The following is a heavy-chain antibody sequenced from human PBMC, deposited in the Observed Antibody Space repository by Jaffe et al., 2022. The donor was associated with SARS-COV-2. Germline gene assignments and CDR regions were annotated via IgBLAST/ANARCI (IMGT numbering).Heavy chain of an antibody. Sequence: QVQLVESGGGVVQPGRSLRLSCAASGFTFSSYGMHWVRQAPGKGLEWVAVIWYDGSNKYYADSVKGRFTISRDNSKNTLYLQMNSLRAEDTAVYYCARDRSGYDYSFDYWGQGTLVTVSS. J-gene: IGHJ4*02. CDR2: IWYDGSNK. V-gene: IGHV3-33*01. CDR3: ARDRSGYDYSFDY. D-gene: IGHD5-12*01. CDR1: GFTFSSYG.